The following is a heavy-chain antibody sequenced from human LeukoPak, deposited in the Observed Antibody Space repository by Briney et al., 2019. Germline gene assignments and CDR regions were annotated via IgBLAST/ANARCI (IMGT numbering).Heavy chain of an antibody. V-gene: IGHV4-4*07. D-gene: IGHD3-3*01. CDR3: ARENTIFGVAGHWFDP. Sequence: SETLSLTCTVSGGSISSYYWSWIRQPAGKGLEWIGRIYTSGSTNYNPSLKSRVTMSVDTSKNQFSLKLSSVTAADTAVYYCARENTIFGVAGHWFDPWGQGTLVTVSS. J-gene: IGHJ5*02. CDR1: GGSISSYY. CDR2: IYTSGST.